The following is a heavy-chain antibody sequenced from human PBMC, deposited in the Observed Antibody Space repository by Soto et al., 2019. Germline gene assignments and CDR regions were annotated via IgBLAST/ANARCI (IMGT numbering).Heavy chain of an antibody. Sequence: GGSLRLSCAASGFTFSSYWMSWVRQAPGKGLEWVANIKQDGSEKYYVDSVKGRFTISRDNAKNSLYLQMNSLRAEDTAVYYCARTNWNYAQNWFDPWGQGTLVTVSS. V-gene: IGHV3-7*01. CDR1: GFTFSSYW. J-gene: IGHJ5*02. D-gene: IGHD1-7*01. CDR2: IKQDGSEK. CDR3: ARTNWNYAQNWFDP.